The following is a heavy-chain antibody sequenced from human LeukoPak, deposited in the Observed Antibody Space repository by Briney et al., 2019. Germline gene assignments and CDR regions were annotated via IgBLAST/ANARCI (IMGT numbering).Heavy chain of an antibody. CDR2: ISYDGSNK. CDR3: AGTEVRGRIYYYYGMDV. D-gene: IGHD3-10*01. V-gene: IGHV3-30*03. CDR1: GFTFSSYG. Sequence: GRSLRLSCAAPGFTFSSYGMHWVRQAPGKGLEWVAVISYDGSNKYYADSVKGRFTISRDNSKNTLYLQMNSLRAEDTAVYYCAGTEVRGRIYYYYGMDVWGQGTTVTVSS. J-gene: IGHJ6*02.